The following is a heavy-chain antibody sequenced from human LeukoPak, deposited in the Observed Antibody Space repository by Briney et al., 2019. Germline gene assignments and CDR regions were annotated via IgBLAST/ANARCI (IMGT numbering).Heavy chain of an antibody. J-gene: IGHJ4*02. V-gene: IGHV3-53*01. CDR2: IYSGGST. Sequence: GGSLRLSCAASGFTVSSNYMSWVRQAPGKGLEWVSVIYSGGSTYYADSVKGRFTISRDNPKNTLYLQMNSLRAEDTAVYYCASSGGRDRSIAAAGTLDYWGQGTLVTVSS. CDR1: GFTVSSNY. D-gene: IGHD6-13*01. CDR3: ASSGGRDRSIAAAGTLDY.